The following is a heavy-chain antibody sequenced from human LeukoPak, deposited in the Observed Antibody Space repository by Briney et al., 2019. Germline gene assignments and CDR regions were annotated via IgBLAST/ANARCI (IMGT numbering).Heavy chain of an antibody. J-gene: IGHJ5*02. CDR3: ARGPLTIPRS. CDR1: GGSISSGGYS. V-gene: IGHV4-30-2*01. Sequence: PSQTLSLTCAVSGGSISSGGYSWSWIRQPPGKGLEWIGYIYHSGSTYYNPSLKSRVTISVDRSKNQFSLKLSSVTAADTAVYYCARGPLTIPRSWGQGTLVTVSS. D-gene: IGHD3-3*01. CDR2: IYHSGST.